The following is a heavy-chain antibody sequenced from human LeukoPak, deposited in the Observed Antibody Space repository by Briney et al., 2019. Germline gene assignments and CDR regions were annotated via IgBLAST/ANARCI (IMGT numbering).Heavy chain of an antibody. CDR3: ARGSYPGWYNGEFDY. CDR2: IYYTGST. V-gene: IGHV4-39*07. CDR1: GGSISSSSYY. Sequence: PSETLSLTCTVSGGSISSSSYYWAWIRQPPGKGLEWIGSIYYTGSTYYNPSLKSRVTISVDTSKNQFSLNLSSVTAADTAVYYCARGSYPGWYNGEFDYWGQGTLVTVSS. J-gene: IGHJ4*02. D-gene: IGHD6-19*01.